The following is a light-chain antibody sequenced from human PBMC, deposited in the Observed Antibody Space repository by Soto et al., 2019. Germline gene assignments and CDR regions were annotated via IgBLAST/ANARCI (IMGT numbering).Light chain of an antibody. CDR2: DVN. Sequence: HCVLTQPASVSGSPLQSITISCTGASSDVGGYNYVSWYQQRPDEAPKLMIYDVNNRPSGVSNRFSGSKSGNTASLTISGLQADDEADYYCSSYTSSITYVFGTGTKVTDL. CDR3: SSYTSSITYV. V-gene: IGLV2-14*01. J-gene: IGLJ1*01. CDR1: SSDVGGYNY.